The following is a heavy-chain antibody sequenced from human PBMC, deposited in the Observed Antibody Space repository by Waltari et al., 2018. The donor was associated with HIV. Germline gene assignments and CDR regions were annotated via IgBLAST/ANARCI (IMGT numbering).Heavy chain of an antibody. Sequence: AESGGRLIQPGGSLGLSCTASNFSVSGKHVTWIRQAPGGCLEWVAVIYPDDTTHSADSVIGRFTISRAKSRTTVLLLMNGLFVDDTATYFCATGVRYYGPWGQGTRVTVSS. D-gene: IGHD3-10*01. CDR1: NFSVSGKH. J-gene: IGHJ5*02. CDR3: ATGVRYYGP. V-gene: IGHV3-53*01. CDR2: IYPDDTT.